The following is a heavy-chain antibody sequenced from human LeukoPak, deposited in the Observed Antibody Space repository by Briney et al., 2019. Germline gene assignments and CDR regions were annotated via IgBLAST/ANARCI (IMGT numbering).Heavy chain of an antibody. Sequence: GGSLRLSSAASGFTFSSYGMHWVRQAPGKGLEWVAVIWYDGSNKYYADSVKGRFTISRDNSKNTLYLQMNSLRAEDTAVYYCARDYLDWYFDLWGRGTLVTVSS. CDR2: IWYDGSNK. V-gene: IGHV3-33*01. CDR1: GFTFSSYG. J-gene: IGHJ2*01. CDR3: ARDYLDWYFDL.